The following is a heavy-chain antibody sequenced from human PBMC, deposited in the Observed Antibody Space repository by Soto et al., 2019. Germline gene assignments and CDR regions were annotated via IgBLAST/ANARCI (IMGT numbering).Heavy chain of an antibody. V-gene: IGHV4-34*01. Sequence: PSETLSLTCAVYGGSFSGYYWSWIRQPPGKGLEWIGEINHSGSTNYNPSLKSRVTISVDTSKNQFSLKLSSVTAADTAVYYCARVVVVAARSENWFDPWGQGTLVTVSS. J-gene: IGHJ5*02. D-gene: IGHD2-15*01. CDR1: GGSFSGYY. CDR3: ARVVVVAARSENWFDP. CDR2: INHSGST.